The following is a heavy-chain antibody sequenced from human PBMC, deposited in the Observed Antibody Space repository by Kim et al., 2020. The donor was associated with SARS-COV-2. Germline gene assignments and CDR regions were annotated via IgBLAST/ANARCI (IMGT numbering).Heavy chain of an antibody. CDR3: ARAPNYYYMDV. Sequence: KSYADSMKGRFTISRDNSKTTLSLQMNSLRAEDTAVYYCARAPNYYYMDVWGKGTTVTVSS. CDR2: K. J-gene: IGHJ6*03. V-gene: IGHV3-30*01.